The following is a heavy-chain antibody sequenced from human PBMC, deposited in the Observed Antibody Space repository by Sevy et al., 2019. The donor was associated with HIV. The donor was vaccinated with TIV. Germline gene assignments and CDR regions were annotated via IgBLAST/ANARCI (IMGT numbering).Heavy chain of an antibody. V-gene: IGHV4-59*01. Sequence: SETLSLTCTFSYGSIIGYHWSWIRQPPGKTLEYVGYISYTGDTNSNPSLNSRVTMSVDTSKNQFSLKVTSVTAADTAVYYCARAPPVRSGDDSLNWFDPWGQGTLVTVSS. CDR3: ARAPPVRSGDDSLNWFDP. J-gene: IGHJ5*02. D-gene: IGHD5-12*01. CDR1: YGSIIGYH. CDR2: ISYTGDT.